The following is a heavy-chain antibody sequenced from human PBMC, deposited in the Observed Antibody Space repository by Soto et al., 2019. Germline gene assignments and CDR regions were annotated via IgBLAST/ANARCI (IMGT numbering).Heavy chain of an antibody. CDR3: RVGSNGPAYYYYMDV. V-gene: IGHV1-18*01. D-gene: IGHD2-8*01. CDR1: GYTFTSYG. J-gene: IGHJ6*03. CDR2: ISAYNGNT. Sequence: ASVKVSCKASGYTFTSYGISWVRQAPGQGLEWMGWISAYNGNTNYAQKLQGRVTMTTDTSTSTAYMELRSLRSDDTAVYYCRVGSNGPAYYYYMDVWGKGTTVTVSS.